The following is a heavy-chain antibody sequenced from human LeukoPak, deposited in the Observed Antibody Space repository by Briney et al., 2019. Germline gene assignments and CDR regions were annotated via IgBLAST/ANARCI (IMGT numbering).Heavy chain of an antibody. CDR2: IYTSGST. V-gene: IGHV4-4*07. CDR1: GGSISSYY. J-gene: IGHJ4*02. D-gene: IGHD3-10*01. CDR3: ARGPLWFGELLRGYYFDY. Sequence: SETLSLTCTVSGGSISSYYWSWIRQPAGKGLEWIGRIYTSGSTSYNPSLKSRVTISVDTSKNQFSLKLSSVTAADTAVYYCARGPLWFGELLRGYYFDYWGQGTLVTVSS.